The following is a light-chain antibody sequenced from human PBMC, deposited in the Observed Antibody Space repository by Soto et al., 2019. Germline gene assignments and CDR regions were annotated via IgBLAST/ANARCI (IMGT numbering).Light chain of an antibody. V-gene: IGLV2-11*01. Sequence: QSAMTQPRSVSGSPGQSVTISGTGGSSDVGGYNYVSWYQHHPGKAPKFMIYEVTKRPSGVPDRFSGSKSGNTASLTISVLQAEDEADYCCCSYAGSYTWVFGAGTKLTVL. CDR3: CSYAGSYTWV. CDR2: EVT. CDR1: SSDVGGYNY. J-gene: IGLJ3*02.